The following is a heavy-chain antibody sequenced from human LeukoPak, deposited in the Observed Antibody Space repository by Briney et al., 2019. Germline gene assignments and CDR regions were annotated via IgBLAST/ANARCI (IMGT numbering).Heavy chain of an antibody. Sequence: SETLSLTCAVSGYSISSGYYWGWIRQPPGKGLEWIGSIYHSGSTYYNPSLKCRVTISVDTSKNQFSLKLSSVTAADTAVYYCARGLLADYWGQGTLVTV. CDR2: IYHSGST. V-gene: IGHV4-38-2*01. CDR1: GYSISSGYY. CDR3: ARGLLADY. J-gene: IGHJ4*02. D-gene: IGHD3-3*02.